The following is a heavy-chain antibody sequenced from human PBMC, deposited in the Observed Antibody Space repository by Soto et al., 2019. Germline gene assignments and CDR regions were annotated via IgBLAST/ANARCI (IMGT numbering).Heavy chain of an antibody. V-gene: IGHV3-48*01. CDR3: ASLLVVVAATYDY. J-gene: IGHJ4*02. Sequence: GGSMRLSCAASGFTFSSYSMNWVRQDPGKGLEWVSYISSSSSTIYYADSVKGRFTISRDNAKNSLYLQMNSLRAEDTAVYYCASLLVVVAATYDYWGQGTLVTVSS. CDR1: GFTFSSYS. CDR2: ISSSSSTI. D-gene: IGHD2-15*01.